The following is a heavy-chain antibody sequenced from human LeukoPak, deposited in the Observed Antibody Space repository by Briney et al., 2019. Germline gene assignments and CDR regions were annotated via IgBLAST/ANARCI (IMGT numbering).Heavy chain of an antibody. Sequence: GGSLRLSCAASGFTFSSYSMNWVRQAPGKGLEWVSSISSSSSYIYYADSVKGRFTISRDNAKNSLYLQMNSLRAEDTAVYYCAREGYSSGWPLYYYYGMDVWGQGTTVTVSS. J-gene: IGHJ6*02. CDR1: GFTFSSYS. V-gene: IGHV3-21*01. D-gene: IGHD6-19*01. CDR3: AREGYSSGWPLYYYYGMDV. CDR2: ISSSSSYI.